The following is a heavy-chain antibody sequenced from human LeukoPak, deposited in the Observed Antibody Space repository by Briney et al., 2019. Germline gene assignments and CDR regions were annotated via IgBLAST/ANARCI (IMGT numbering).Heavy chain of an antibody. CDR1: GGSVSSGSYY. Sequence: SETLSLTCTVSGGSVSSGSYYWSWIRQPPGKGLEWIGYIYYSGSTNYNPSLKSRVTVSVDTSKNQCSLKLSSVTTADTAVYYCTRSTNLEAFDIWGQGTMVTVSS. V-gene: IGHV4-61*01. CDR2: IYYSGST. J-gene: IGHJ3*02. D-gene: IGHD2-8*01. CDR3: TRSTNLEAFDI.